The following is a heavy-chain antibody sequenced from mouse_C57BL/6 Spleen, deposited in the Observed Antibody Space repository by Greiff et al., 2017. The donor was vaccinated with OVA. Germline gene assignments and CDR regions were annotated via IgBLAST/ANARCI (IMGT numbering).Heavy chain of an antibody. CDR2: IYPGDGDT. V-gene: IGHV1-82*01. D-gene: IGHD1-1*01. CDR3: ASGYYYGSRDFDY. Sequence: QVQLKESGPELVKPGASVKISCKASGYAFSSSWMNWVKQRPGKGLEWIGRIYPGDGDTNYNGKFKGKATLTADKSSSTAYMQLSSLTSEDSAVYFCASGYYYGSRDFDYWGQGTTLTVSS. J-gene: IGHJ2*01. CDR1: GYAFSSSW.